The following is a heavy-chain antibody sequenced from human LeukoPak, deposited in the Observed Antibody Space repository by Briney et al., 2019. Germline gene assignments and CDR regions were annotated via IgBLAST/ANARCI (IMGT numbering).Heavy chain of an antibody. Sequence: SETLSLTCTVSGGSISSYYWSWIRQPAGKGLEWIGRIYTSGSTNYNPSLKSRVTMSVDTSKNQFSLKLSSVTAADTAVYYCARVQVPDLDWLLWKPNAFDIWGQGTMVTVSS. CDR1: GGSISSYY. CDR3: ARVQVPDLDWLLWKPNAFDI. J-gene: IGHJ3*02. D-gene: IGHD3-9*01. V-gene: IGHV4-4*07. CDR2: IYTSGST.